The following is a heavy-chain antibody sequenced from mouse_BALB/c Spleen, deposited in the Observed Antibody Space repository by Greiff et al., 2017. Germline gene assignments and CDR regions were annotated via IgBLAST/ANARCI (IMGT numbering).Heavy chain of an antibody. CDR2: IWAGGST. V-gene: IGHV2-9*02. CDR3: AREWNDGYYRFAY. J-gene: IGHJ3*01. D-gene: IGHD2-3*01. Sequence: QVQLKESGPGLVAPSQSLSITCTVSGFSLTSYGVHWVRQPPGKGLEWLGVIWAGGSTNYNSALMSRLSISKDNSKSQVFLKMNSLQTDDTAMYYCAREWNDGYYRFAYWGQGTLVTVSA. CDR1: GFSLTSYG.